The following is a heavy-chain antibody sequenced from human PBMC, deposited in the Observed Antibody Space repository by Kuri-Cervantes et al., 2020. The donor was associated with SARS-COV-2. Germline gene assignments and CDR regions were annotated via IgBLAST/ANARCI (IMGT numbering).Heavy chain of an antibody. V-gene: IGHV3-66*01. CDR1: GFTVTNNY. CDR3: AKDLGKGDTAMVMGGY. Sequence: GESLKISCPASGFTVTNNYMSWVRQAPGKGLEWVSIFSGAGSTYYADSVKGRFTISRDNSKNTLYLQMNSLRAEDTAVYYCAKDLGKGDTAMVMGGYWGQGTLVTVSS. D-gene: IGHD5-18*01. J-gene: IGHJ4*02. CDR2: FSGAGST.